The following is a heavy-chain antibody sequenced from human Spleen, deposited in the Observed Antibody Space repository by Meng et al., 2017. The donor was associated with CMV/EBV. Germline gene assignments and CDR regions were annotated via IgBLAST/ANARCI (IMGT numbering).Heavy chain of an antibody. CDR1: GFTFEDFA. D-gene: IGHD2-21*02. CDR2: MSGNTGFI. Sequence: GGSLRLSCAASGFTFEDFAMHWVRQIPGEGLEWLSGMSGNTGFIGYADSVKGRFTISRDNAKKTLSLQMDTLRTEDTALYYCVKGGGERVTFDARDVWGQGTTVTVSS. CDR3: VKGGGERVTFDARDV. J-gene: IGHJ6*02. V-gene: IGHV3-9*01.